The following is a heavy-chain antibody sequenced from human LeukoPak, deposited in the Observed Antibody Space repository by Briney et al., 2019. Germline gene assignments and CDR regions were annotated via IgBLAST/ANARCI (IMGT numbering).Heavy chain of an antibody. CDR1: GFTFSSYA. CDR2: ISYDGSNK. V-gene: IGHV3-30*04. CDR3: ARDQTTYSSSLPDY. Sequence: GGSLRLSCAASGFTFSSYAMHWVRQAPGKGLEWVAVISYDGSNKYYADSVKGRFTISSDNSKDTLYLQMNSLRAEDTAVYYCARDQTTYSSSLPDYWGQGTLVTVSS. D-gene: IGHD6-6*01. J-gene: IGHJ4*02.